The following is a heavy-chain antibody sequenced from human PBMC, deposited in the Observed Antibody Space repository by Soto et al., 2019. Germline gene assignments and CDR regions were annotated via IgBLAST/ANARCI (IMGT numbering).Heavy chain of an antibody. V-gene: IGHV4-34*01. CDR2: INHSGST. CDR1: GGSFSGYY. D-gene: IGHD6-19*01. J-gene: IGHJ4*02. Sequence: SETLSLTCAVYGGSFSGYYWSWIRQPPGKGLEWIGEINHSGSTNYNPSLKSRVTISVDTSKNQFSLKLSSVTAADTAVYYCASSARAVAGTGANFDYWGQGTLVTVSS. CDR3: ASSARAVAGTGANFDY.